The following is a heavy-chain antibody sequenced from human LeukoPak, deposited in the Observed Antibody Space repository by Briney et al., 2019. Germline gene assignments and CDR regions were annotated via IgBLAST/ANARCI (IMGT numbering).Heavy chain of an antibody. CDR3: ARGGSSWYDRLDY. CDR2: IYHSGSP. V-gene: IGHV4-4*02. D-gene: IGHD6-13*01. CDR1: GGSISSNNW. J-gene: IGHJ4*02. Sequence: SGTLSLTCAVSGGSISSNNWWGWVRQPPGKGLEWIGEIYHSGSPNYNPSLKSRVTISVDKSRNHFSLNLSSVTAADTAVYYCARGGSSWYDRLDYWGQGTLVTVSS.